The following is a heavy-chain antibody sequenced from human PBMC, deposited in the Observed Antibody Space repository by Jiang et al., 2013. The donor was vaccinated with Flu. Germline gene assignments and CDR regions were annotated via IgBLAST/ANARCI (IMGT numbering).Heavy chain of an antibody. CDR3: ARGGITMVRGVIGWFDP. Sequence: GAEVKKPGASVKVSCKASGYTFTGYYMHWVRQAPGQGLEWMGWINPNSGGTNYAQKFQGRVTMTRDTSISTAYMELSRLRSDDTAVYYCARGGITMVRGVIGWFDPWGQGTLVTVSS. V-gene: IGHV1-2*02. CDR1: GYTFTGYY. D-gene: IGHD3-10*01. CDR2: INPNSGGT. J-gene: IGHJ5*02.